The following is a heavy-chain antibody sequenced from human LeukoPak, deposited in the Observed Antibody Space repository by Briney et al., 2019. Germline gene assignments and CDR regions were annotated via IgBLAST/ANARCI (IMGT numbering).Heavy chain of an antibody. CDR1: GFTFSSYE. V-gene: IGHV4-34*01. D-gene: IGHD5-18*01. Sequence: GSLRLSCAASGFTFSSYEMNWVRQPPGKGLEWIGEINHSGSTNYNPSLKSRVTISVVTSKNQFSLKLSSVTAADTAVYYCARRNRQGYSYGINWFDPWGQGTLVTVSS. J-gene: IGHJ5*02. CDR3: ARRNRQGYSYGINWFDP. CDR2: INHSGST.